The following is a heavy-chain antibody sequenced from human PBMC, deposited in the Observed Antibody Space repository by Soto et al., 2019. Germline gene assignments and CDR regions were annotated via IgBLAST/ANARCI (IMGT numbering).Heavy chain of an antibody. Sequence: GGSLRLSCAASGFTFSSYAMSWVRQAPGKGLEWVSAISGSGGSTYYADSVKGRFTISRDNSKNTLYLQMNSLRAEDTAVYYCAKSGVWFGSNWLDPWGQGTLVTVSS. D-gene: IGHD3-10*01. V-gene: IGHV3-23*01. CDR2: ISGSGGST. CDR1: GFTFSSYA. J-gene: IGHJ5*02. CDR3: AKSGVWFGSNWLDP.